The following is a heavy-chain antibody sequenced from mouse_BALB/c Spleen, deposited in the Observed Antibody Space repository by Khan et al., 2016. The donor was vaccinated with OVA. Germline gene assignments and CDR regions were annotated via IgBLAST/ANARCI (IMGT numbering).Heavy chain of an antibody. CDR2: IDRNGGST. J-gene: IGHJ2*01. CDR3: ARSAI. V-gene: IGHV5-6-3*01. D-gene: IGHD2-12*01. CDR1: SFTISSYG. Sequence: EVQLVESGGGIVPPGGSLKRSCAASSFTISSYGMSSVRQTPDKRLALVAIIDRNGGSTDYPDIMTRRFTISGYYAKNALYLQMLSLKFEDTAMYYGARSAIWGQGTTLTVSS.